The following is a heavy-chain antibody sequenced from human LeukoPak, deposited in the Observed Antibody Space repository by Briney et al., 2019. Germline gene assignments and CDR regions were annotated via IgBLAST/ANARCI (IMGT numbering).Heavy chain of an antibody. V-gene: IGHV4-39*01. Sequence: TPSETLSLTCTVSGGSISSSSYYWGWIRQPPGKGLEWIGSIYYSGSTYYNPSLKSRVTISVDTSKNQFSLKLSSVTAADTAVYYCARRLKVTPFDYWGQGTLVTVSS. D-gene: IGHD2-21*02. J-gene: IGHJ4*02. CDR2: IYYSGST. CDR1: GGSISSSSYY. CDR3: ARRLKVTPFDY.